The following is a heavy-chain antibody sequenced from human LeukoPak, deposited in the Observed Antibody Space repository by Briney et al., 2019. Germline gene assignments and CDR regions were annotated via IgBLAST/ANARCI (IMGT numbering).Heavy chain of an antibody. Sequence: GASVKVSCKASGYTFTSYDINWVRQATGQGLEWMGWMNPNSGNTGYAQKFQGRVTMTRNTSISTAYMELSSLRSEDTAVYYCARMGYCSSTSCDLSGFDPWGQGTLVTVSS. CDR2: MNPNSGNT. CDR3: ARMGYCSSTSCDLSGFDP. CDR1: GYTFTSYD. D-gene: IGHD2-2*01. J-gene: IGHJ5*02. V-gene: IGHV1-8*01.